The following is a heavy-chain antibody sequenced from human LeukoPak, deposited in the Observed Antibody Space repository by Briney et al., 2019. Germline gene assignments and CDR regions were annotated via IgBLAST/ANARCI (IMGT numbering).Heavy chain of an antibody. J-gene: IGHJ4*02. V-gene: IGHV3-53*01. CDR3: ARGLGYCTSTTCLLPFDY. CDR1: GFNVSTYY. Sequence: GGSLRLSCAASGFNVSTYYMTWVRQAPGKGLECVSVIYSGGSTYYADSVKGRFTVSRDNSKNTLYLQMNSLRAEDTAMYYCARGLGYCTSTTCLLPFDYWGQGTLVTVSS. CDR2: IYSGGST. D-gene: IGHD2-2*01.